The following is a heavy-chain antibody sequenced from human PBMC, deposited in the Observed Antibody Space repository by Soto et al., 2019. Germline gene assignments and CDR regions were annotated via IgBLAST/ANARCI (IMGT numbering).Heavy chain of an antibody. CDR2: ISGSGHNT. CDR1: GFSFIDFA. CDR3: VKWGYSVYDFTLPSGYYFFKVLHA. Sequence: PGGSLRLSCAASGFSFIDFAMSWVRQAPGKGLEWVSAISGSGHNTYYTESLKGRFTISRDNSKNTLSLQVRSLRAEDTAVYYCVKWGYSVYDFTLPSGYYFFKVLHAWGQGTTITVSS. J-gene: IGHJ6*02. D-gene: IGHD5-12*01. V-gene: IGHV3-23*01.